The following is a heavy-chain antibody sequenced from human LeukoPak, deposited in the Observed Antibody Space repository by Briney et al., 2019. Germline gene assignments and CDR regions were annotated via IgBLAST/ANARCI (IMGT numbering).Heavy chain of an antibody. D-gene: IGHD1-26*01. CDR2: ISYDGSNK. J-gene: IGHJ3*02. CDR3: ARDRGMYSGSYLGAFDI. Sequence: GRSLRLSCAASGFTFSSYAMHWVRQAPGKGLEWVAVISYDGSNKYYADSVKGRFTISRDNSKNTLYLQMNSLRAEDTAVYYCARDRGMYSGSYLGAFDIWGQGTMVTVSS. V-gene: IGHV3-30*04. CDR1: GFTFSSYA.